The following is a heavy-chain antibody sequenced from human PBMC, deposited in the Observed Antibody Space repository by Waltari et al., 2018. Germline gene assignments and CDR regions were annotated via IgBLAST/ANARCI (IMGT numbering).Heavy chain of an antibody. D-gene: IGHD2-21*02. CDR2: ISGDGTST. V-gene: IGHV3-23*04. CDR3: CVTDSYDY. CDR1: RFIFSWYA. J-gene: IGHJ4*02. Sequence: EVQLVESGGGLVQPGGSLRLSCVASRFIFSWYAMSWVRQAPGKGLEWVSAISGDGTSTSYADSVKGRFTVSRDNSQNTLFLRMNSLRADDTAMYYCCVTDSYDYWGQGTLVTVSP.